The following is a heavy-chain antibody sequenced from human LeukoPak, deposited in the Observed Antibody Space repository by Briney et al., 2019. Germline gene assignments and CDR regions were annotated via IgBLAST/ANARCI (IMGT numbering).Heavy chain of an antibody. Sequence: SETLSLTCAVYGGSFSGYYWSWIRQPPGKGLEWIGEINHSGSTNYNPSLKSRVTISVDTSKNQFSLKLSSVTAADTAVYYCARRSPRPSSGRFDPWGQGTLVTVSS. V-gene: IGHV4-34*01. CDR3: ARRSPRPSSGRFDP. CDR1: GGSFSGYY. CDR2: INHSGST. D-gene: IGHD6-19*01. J-gene: IGHJ5*02.